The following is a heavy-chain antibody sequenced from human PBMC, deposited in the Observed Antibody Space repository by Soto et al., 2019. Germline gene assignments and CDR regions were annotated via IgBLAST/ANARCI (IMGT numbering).Heavy chain of an antibody. CDR2: IIPIFGTA. Sequence: ASVKVSCKASGGTFSSYAISWVRQAPGQGLEWMGGIIPIFGTANYAQKFQGRVTITADESTSTAYMELSSLRSEDTAVYYCARDLGPGDYSNYDYYYGMDVRGQGTTVTVSS. CDR3: ARDLGPGDYSNYDYYYGMDV. V-gene: IGHV1-69*13. J-gene: IGHJ6*02. D-gene: IGHD4-4*01. CDR1: GGTFSSYA.